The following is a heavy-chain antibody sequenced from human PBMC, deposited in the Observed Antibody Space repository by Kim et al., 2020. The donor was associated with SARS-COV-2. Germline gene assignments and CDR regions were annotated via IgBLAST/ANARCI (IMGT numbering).Heavy chain of an antibody. J-gene: IGHJ3*02. CDR3: AAGLRYFDWLSLPDI. D-gene: IGHD3-9*01. V-gene: IGHV3-30*07. Sequence: SVKGRFTISRDNSKNTLYLQMNSLRAEDTAVYYCAAGLRYFDWLSLPDIWGQGTMVTVSS.